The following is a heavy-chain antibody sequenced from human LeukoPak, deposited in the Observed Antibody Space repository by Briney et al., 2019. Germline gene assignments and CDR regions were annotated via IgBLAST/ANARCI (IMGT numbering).Heavy chain of an antibody. V-gene: IGHV5-51*01. D-gene: IGHD5-24*01. J-gene: IGHJ4*02. CDR2: IYPADSDT. CDR1: GYSFNNYW. CDR3: ARRKGDGYNSPFDY. Sequence: GESLKISCKASGYSFNNYWIGWVRQMPGKGLEWMGNIYPADSDTRYSPSFQGKVTISAEKSITTAYLQWSSLRASDTAMYYCARRKGDGYNSPFDYWGQGTLVTVSS.